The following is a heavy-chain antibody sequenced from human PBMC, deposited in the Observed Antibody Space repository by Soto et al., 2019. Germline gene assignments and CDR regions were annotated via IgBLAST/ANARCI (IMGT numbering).Heavy chain of an antibody. D-gene: IGHD1-26*01. CDR2: IKRDGSEK. CDR1: GFTFSSYW. CDR3: TRNLYSGGYFDY. Sequence: GGSLRLSCAASGFTFSSYWMSWVRQAPGKGLERVDNIKRDGSEKYYEDSVKGRVTISRDNAKNSLYLQMNSLRAEDTAVYYCTRNLYSGGYFDYWGQGTLVTVSS. J-gene: IGHJ4*02. V-gene: IGHV3-7*01.